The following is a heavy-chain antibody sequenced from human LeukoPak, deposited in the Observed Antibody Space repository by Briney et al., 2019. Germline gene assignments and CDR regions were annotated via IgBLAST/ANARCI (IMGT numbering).Heavy chain of an antibody. CDR2: IGDSGATT. CDR1: GFTLSSYA. Sequence: GGSPRLSCAASGFTLSSYAMTWVRQAPGKGLEGVSDIGDSGATTYYADSVKGRFTISRDNSKSTLYLQMNSLRAEDTAVYYCAKGRGSGWYVCENWGQGSLVTVSS. V-gene: IGHV3-23*01. CDR3: AKGRGSGWYVCEN. D-gene: IGHD6-19*01. J-gene: IGHJ4*02.